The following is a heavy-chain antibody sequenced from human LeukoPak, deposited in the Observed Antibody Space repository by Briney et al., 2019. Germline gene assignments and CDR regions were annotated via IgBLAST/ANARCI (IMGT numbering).Heavy chain of an antibody. V-gene: IGHV3-30*03. CDR2: ISYDGSEK. D-gene: IGHD6-13*01. CDR3: ARDEVYQQLADY. Sequence: GGSLRLSCAASGFSFSNYGIHWVRQAPGRGLEWVALISYDGSEKYYAASVKGRFTISRDNSKNTLYLQMNSLRAEDTAVYYCARDEVYQQLADYWGQGTLVTVSS. J-gene: IGHJ4*02. CDR1: GFSFSNYG.